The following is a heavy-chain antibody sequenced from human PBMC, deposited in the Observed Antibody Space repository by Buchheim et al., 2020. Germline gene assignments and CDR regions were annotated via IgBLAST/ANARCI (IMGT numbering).Heavy chain of an antibody. V-gene: IGHV4-59*01. D-gene: IGHD2-21*02. CDR1: GGSISSYY. CDR3: ARSHCGDDCYPYYFDY. CDR2: IYYSGST. J-gene: IGHJ4*02. Sequence: QVQLQESGPGLVKPSETLSLTCTVSGGSISSYYWSWIRQPPGKGLEWIGYIYYSGSTNYNPSLKSRVTISVDTSKNQFSLKLSSVTAADTAVYYCARSHCGDDCYPYYFDYWGQGTL.